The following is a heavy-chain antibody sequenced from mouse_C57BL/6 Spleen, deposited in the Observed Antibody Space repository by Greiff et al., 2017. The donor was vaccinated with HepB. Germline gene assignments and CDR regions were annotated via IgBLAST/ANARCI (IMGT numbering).Heavy chain of an antibody. CDR3: ARGWLLHAMDY. CDR1: GFTFSSYA. V-gene: IGHV5-4*03. D-gene: IGHD2-3*01. Sequence: EVKLVESGGGLVKPGGSLKLSCAASGFTFSSYAMSWVRQTPEKRLERVATISDGGSYTYYPDNVKGRFTISRANAKNNLYLQMSHLKSEDTAMYYCARGWLLHAMDYWGQGTSVTVSS. CDR2: ISDGGSYT. J-gene: IGHJ4*01.